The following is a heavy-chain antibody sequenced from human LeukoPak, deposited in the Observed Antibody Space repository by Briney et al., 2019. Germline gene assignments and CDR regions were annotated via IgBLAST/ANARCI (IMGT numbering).Heavy chain of an antibody. Sequence: GGSLRLSCAASGFTFSIYSINWVRQAPGKGLEWVSFITGNSNYIYYADSVKGRFTISRDSAKNSLYLQMNSLRVEDTAVYYCARDRVSGSGSIDYWGQGTLVTVSS. V-gene: IGHV3-21*01. J-gene: IGHJ4*02. D-gene: IGHD3-10*01. CDR3: ARDRVSGSGSIDY. CDR1: GFTFSIYS. CDR2: ITGNSNYI.